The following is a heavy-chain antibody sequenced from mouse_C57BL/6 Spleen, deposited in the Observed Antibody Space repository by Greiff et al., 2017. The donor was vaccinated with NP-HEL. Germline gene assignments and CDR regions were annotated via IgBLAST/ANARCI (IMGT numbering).Heavy chain of an antibody. D-gene: IGHD4-1*02. Sequence: QVQLQQSGAELARPGASVKLSCTASGYTFTSYGISWVKQRTGQGLEWIGEIYPRSGNTYYNEKFKGKATLTADKSSSTAYMELRSLTSEDSAVYFCARGVPGNWDFDYWGQGTTLTVSS. CDR1: GYTFTSYG. V-gene: IGHV1-81*01. J-gene: IGHJ2*01. CDR3: ARGVPGNWDFDY. CDR2: IYPRSGNT.